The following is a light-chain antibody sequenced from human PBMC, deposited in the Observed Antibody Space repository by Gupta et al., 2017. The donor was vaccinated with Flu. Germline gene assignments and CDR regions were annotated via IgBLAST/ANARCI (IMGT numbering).Light chain of an antibody. Sequence: EIVLTQSPGTLSLSPGERATLSCRASQSVSSRYLAWYQQKPGQAPRLLIYGAASRATGIPDRVSGSGSGTDFTLTISRLEPEDFAVYYCQQYGRTFGGGTKVEIK. V-gene: IGKV3-20*01. CDR2: GAA. J-gene: IGKJ4*01. CDR1: QSVSSRY. CDR3: QQYGRT.